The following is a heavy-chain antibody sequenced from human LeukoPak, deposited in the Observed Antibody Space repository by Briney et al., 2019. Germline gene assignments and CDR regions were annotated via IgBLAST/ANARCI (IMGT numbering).Heavy chain of an antibody. Sequence: PSETLSLTCTVSGGSISSYYWSWIRQPPGKGLEWIGYIYYSGSTNYNPSLKSRVTISVDTSKNQFSLKLSSVTAADTAVYYCAAAAAGPNYYYYGMDVWGQGTTVTVSS. CDR2: IYYSGST. CDR3: AAAAAGPNYYYYGMDV. V-gene: IGHV4-59*01. D-gene: IGHD6-13*01. CDR1: GGSISSYY. J-gene: IGHJ6*02.